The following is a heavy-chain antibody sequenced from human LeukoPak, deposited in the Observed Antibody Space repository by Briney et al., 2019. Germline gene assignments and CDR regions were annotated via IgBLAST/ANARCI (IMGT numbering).Heavy chain of an antibody. CDR3: ARVARADYVWGSYRYGYYFDY. CDR2: IKQDGSEK. Sequence: TGGSLRLSCAASGFTFSSYWMSWVRQAPGKGLEWVASIKQDGSEKYYVDSVKGRFTISRDNAKNSLYLQMNSLRAEDTAVYYCARVARADYVWGSYRYGYYFDYWGQGTLVTVSS. V-gene: IGHV3-7*01. D-gene: IGHD3-16*02. CDR1: GFTFSSYW. J-gene: IGHJ4*02.